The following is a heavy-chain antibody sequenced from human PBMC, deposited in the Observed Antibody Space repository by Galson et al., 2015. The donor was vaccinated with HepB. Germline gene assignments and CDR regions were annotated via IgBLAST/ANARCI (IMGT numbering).Heavy chain of an antibody. J-gene: IGHJ4*02. Sequence: SLRLSCAASGFTFSDYYMSWTRQAPGKGLEWVSYISSSGSTIYYADSVKGRFTISRDNAKNSLYLQMNSLRAEDTAVYYCARDYDFWSGYYGYWGQGTLVTVSS. CDR3: ARDYDFWSGYYGY. CDR1: GFTFSDYY. V-gene: IGHV3-11*01. D-gene: IGHD3-3*01. CDR2: ISSSGSTI.